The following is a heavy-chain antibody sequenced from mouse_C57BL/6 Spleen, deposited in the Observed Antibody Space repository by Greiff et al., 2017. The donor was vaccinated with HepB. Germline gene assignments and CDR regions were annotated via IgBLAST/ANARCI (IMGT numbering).Heavy chain of an antibody. CDR3: ARYMRLPSYAMDY. V-gene: IGHV7-3*01. Sequence: EVQLKESGGGLVQPGGSLSLSCAASGFTFTDYYMSWVRQPPGKALEWLGFIRNKANGYTTEYSASVKGRFTISRDNSQSILYLQMNALRAEDSATYYCARYMRLPSYAMDYWGQGTSVTVSS. J-gene: IGHJ4*01. CDR2: IRNKANGYTT. CDR1: GFTFTDYY.